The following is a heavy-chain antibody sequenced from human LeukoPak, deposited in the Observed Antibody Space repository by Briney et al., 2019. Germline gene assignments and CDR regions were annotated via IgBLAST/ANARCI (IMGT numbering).Heavy chain of an antibody. Sequence: GRSLRLSCAASGFTFSSYGMHWVRQAPGKGLEWVAVISYDGSNKYYADSVKGRFTISGDNSKNTLYLQMNSLRAEDTAVYYCAKDRHYIVVVPAARFYGMDVWGQGTTVTVSS. CDR1: GFTFSSYG. V-gene: IGHV3-30*18. CDR2: ISYDGSNK. CDR3: AKDRHYIVVVPAARFYGMDV. J-gene: IGHJ6*02. D-gene: IGHD2-2*01.